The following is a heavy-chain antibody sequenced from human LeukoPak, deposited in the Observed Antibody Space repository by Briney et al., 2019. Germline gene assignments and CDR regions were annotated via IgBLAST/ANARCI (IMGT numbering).Heavy chain of an antibody. J-gene: IGHJ6*04. CDR1: GFTFSSYA. V-gene: IGHV3-23*01. CDR3: ARDTSMTTVTRSWYYYYYYGMDV. CDR2: ISGSGGST. Sequence: GGSLRLSCAASGFTFSSYAMSWVRQAPGKGLEWVSAISGSGGSTYYADSVKGRFTISRDNSKNTLYLQMNSLRAEDTAVYYCARDTSMTTVTRSWYYYYYYGMDVWGKGTTVTVSS. D-gene: IGHD4-17*01.